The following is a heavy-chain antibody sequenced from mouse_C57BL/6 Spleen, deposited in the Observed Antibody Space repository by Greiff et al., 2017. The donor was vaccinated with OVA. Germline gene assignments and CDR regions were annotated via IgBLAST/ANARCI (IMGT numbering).Heavy chain of an antibody. CDR1: GFNIKDDY. J-gene: IGHJ2*01. Sequence: VQLKESGAELVRPGASVKLSCTASGFNIKDDYMHWVKQRPEQGLEWIGWIDPENGDTEYASKFQGKATITADTSSNTAYLQLSSLTSEDTAVYYCTTSAQATFFDYWGQGTTLTVSS. CDR2: IDPENGDT. V-gene: IGHV14-4*01. CDR3: TTSAQATFFDY. D-gene: IGHD3-2*02.